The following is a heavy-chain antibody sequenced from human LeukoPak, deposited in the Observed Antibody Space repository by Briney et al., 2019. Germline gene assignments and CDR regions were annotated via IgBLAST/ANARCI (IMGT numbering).Heavy chain of an antibody. Sequence: SVPTLVNPTQTLTLTCTFSGFSLSTSAVGVGWIRQPPGKALEWLSLIYWEDNKRYSPSRKSRPTITKDTSQKQTVLSMTHMAPVATATYYCAHRHPPSMAYYFDYWGQGTLVTVSS. V-gene: IGHV2-5*02. CDR3: AHRHPPSMAYYFDY. D-gene: IGHD2/OR15-2a*01. CDR2: IYWEDNK. J-gene: IGHJ4*02. CDR1: GFSLSTSAVG.